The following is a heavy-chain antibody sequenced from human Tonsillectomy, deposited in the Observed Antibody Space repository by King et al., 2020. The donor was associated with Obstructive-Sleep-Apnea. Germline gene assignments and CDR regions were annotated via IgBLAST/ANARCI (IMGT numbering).Heavy chain of an antibody. D-gene: IGHD2-15*01. Sequence: QLVQSGGGLVEPGGSLRLSCAASGFTFNKAWMSWVRQAPGKGLEWVGRIKTKTDDGPTDSAAPVKGRFTISRDDSKNMLYLQMSSLKTEDTAVYYCTTERSGGSCYFQNWGQGTLVTVPS. CDR1: GFTFNKAW. J-gene: IGHJ4*02. CDR3: TTERSGGSCYFQN. CDR2: IKTKTDDGPT. V-gene: IGHV3-15*01.